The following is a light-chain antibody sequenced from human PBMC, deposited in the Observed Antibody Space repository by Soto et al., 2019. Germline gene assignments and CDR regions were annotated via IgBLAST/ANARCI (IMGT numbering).Light chain of an antibody. CDR1: ESVNIY. J-gene: IGKJ4*01. Sequence: IVWTESPATLSLAPGVRATLSCRASESVNIYVAWYQQKPGQAPRLLIYEASNRATGIPARFSGSGSGTDFTLTISSLEPENFADYYCQQRSNLPLTFGGRTEVDI. CDR2: EAS. CDR3: QQRSNLPLT. V-gene: IGKV3-11*01.